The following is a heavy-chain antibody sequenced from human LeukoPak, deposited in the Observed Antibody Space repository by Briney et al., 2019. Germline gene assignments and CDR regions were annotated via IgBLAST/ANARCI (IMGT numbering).Heavy chain of an antibody. D-gene: IGHD3-3*01. V-gene: IGHV4-4*07. Sequence: NPSETLSLTCAVYGGSFSGYYWSWIRQPAGKGLEWIGRIYTSGSTNYNPSLKSRVTMSVDTSKNQFSLKLSSVTAADTAVYYCARDHSYYDFWSGYSDYWGQGTLVTVSS. CDR1: GGSFSGYY. J-gene: IGHJ4*02. CDR2: IYTSGST. CDR3: ARDHSYYDFWSGYSDY.